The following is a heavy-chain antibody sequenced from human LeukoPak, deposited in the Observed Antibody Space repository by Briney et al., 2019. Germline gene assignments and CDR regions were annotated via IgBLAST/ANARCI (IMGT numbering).Heavy chain of an antibody. Sequence: PGGSLRLSCAASGFTFSSYAMHWVRQAPGKGLEWVAVISYDGSNKYYADSVKGRFTISRDNSKNTLYLQMNSLRAEDTAVYYCAKDTRIAVAGSPNYYYGMDVWGQGTTVTASS. V-gene: IGHV3-30-3*01. D-gene: IGHD6-19*01. CDR3: AKDTRIAVAGSPNYYYGMDV. J-gene: IGHJ6*02. CDR2: ISYDGSNK. CDR1: GFTFSSYA.